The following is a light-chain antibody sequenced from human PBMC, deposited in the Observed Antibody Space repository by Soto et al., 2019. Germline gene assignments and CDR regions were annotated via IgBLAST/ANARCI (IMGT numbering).Light chain of an antibody. Sequence: ELVLTQSPGTLSLSPGERATLSCRASQSVSSSYLAWYQQKPGQAPRLLIYGASNRATGIPDRFSGSGSGTDFTLTISRLETEDFAVYFCQHYGRSPPFTFGQGTKVEIK. J-gene: IGKJ2*01. CDR2: GAS. V-gene: IGKV3-20*01. CDR1: QSVSSSY. CDR3: QHYGRSPPFT.